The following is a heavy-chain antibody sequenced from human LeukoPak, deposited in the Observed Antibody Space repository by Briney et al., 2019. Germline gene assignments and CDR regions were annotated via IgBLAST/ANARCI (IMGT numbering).Heavy chain of an antibody. J-gene: IGHJ4*02. CDR1: GFTFSDYY. CDR2: ISSSGSTI. V-gene: IGHV3-11*01. Sequence: PGGSLRLSCAASGFTFSDYYMSWIRQAPGKGLEWVSYISSSGSTIYYADSVKGRFTISRDNAKNSLYLQMNSLRAEDTAVHYXXRDXYDFWSGYYISPVDYWGQGTLVTVSS. D-gene: IGHD3-3*01. CDR3: XRDXYDFWSGYYISPVDY.